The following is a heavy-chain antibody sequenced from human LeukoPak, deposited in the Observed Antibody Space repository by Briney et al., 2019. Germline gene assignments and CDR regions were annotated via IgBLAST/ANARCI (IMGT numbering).Heavy chain of an antibody. CDR1: GFTFSSYA. D-gene: IGHD4/OR15-4a*01. CDR3: VRDSNGAYHPN. J-gene: IGHJ4*02. V-gene: IGHV3-7*04. Sequence: PGGSLRLSCAASGFTFSSYAMSWVRQAPGKGLEWVANIKEDGGEEFYVDSVKGRFTISRDNAKNSVYLQMTALRADDTAVYYCVRDSNGAYHPNWGQGTLVTVSS. CDR2: IKEDGGEE.